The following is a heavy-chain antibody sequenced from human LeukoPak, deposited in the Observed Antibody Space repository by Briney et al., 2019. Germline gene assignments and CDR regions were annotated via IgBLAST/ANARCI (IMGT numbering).Heavy chain of an antibody. Sequence: GGSLRLSCAASGFTFDDYAMHWVRQAPGKGLEWVSGISWNSGSIGYADSVKGRFTISRDNAKNSLYLQMNSLRAEDTALYYCAKDRDQKYYDFWSGYLHYYYHYMDVWGKGTTVTVSS. D-gene: IGHD3-3*01. J-gene: IGHJ6*03. CDR1: GFTFDDYA. CDR2: ISWNSGSI. CDR3: AKDRDQKYYDFWSGYLHYYYHYMDV. V-gene: IGHV3-9*01.